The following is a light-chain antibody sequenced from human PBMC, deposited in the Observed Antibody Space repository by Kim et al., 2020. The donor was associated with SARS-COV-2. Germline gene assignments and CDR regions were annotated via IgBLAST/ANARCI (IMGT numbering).Light chain of an antibody. V-gene: IGLV3-19*01. CDR3: NSRESGVDHVV. CDR2: EKN. CDR1: SLRSYY. Sequence: ALVQTVRSTCQGDSLRSYYASWYQQKPGQAPLLVLYEKNNRPSGIPDRFSGSSSGNTASLTITGAQAEDEADYYCNSRESGVDHVVFGGGTQLTVL. J-gene: IGLJ3*02.